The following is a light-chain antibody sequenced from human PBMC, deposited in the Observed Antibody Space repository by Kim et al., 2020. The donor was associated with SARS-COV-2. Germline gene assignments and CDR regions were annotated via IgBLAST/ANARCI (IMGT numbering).Light chain of an antibody. Sequence: QSVLTQPPSVSAAPGGIVTISCSGSSPNFGELYVSWYQRLPGTAPKLLLYDNDKRPSGIADRFSGSRSGTSATLGITGLQTGDEAVYFCAIWDASLGAVLFGGGTQLTVL. CDR2: DND. J-gene: IGLJ3*02. CDR3: AIWDASLGAVL. CDR1: SPNFGELY. V-gene: IGLV1-51*01.